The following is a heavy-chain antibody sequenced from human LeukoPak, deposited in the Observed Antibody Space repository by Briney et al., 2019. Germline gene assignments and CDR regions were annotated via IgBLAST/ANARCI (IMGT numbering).Heavy chain of an antibody. CDR3: ARVRRGRYYYYYYYMDV. CDR2: INHSGST. V-gene: IGHV4-34*01. D-gene: IGHD3-16*01. Sequence: SETLSLTCAVYGGSFSGYYWSWIRQPPGKGLEWIGEINHSGSTNYNPSLKSRVTISVDTSKNQFSLKLSSVTAADTAVYYCARVRRGRYYYYYYYMDVWGKGTTVTVSS. CDR1: GGSFSGYY. J-gene: IGHJ6*03.